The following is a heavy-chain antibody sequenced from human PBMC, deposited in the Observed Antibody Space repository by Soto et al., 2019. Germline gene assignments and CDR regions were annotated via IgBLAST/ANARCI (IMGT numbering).Heavy chain of an antibody. Sequence: QLELVQSGAEAKKPGASVKVSCKASGYTFPTSTISWLRQAPGLGLEWMGWIKAYSGNTNNAPKLQGRVTMTTDTSTNTAYLELRSLTTDDTAIYYCAIAVYGDTDYWGQGTLVTVSS. V-gene: IGHV1-18*04. D-gene: IGHD4-17*01. CDR1: GYTFPTST. J-gene: IGHJ4*02. CDR3: AIAVYGDTDY. CDR2: IKAYSGNT.